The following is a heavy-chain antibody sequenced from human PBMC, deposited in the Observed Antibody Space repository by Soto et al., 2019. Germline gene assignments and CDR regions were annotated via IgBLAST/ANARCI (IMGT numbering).Heavy chain of an antibody. Sequence: HPGGSLRLSCAASGLTVSGKKYVAWVRQAPGEGLEWVSALYDVDGSFYSDSVKGRFTTSSDSSKTTVYLQMNDLRPADTAVYYCATWHEREHAYDVWGQGTTVTVSS. CDR1: GLTVSGKKY. D-gene: IGHD1-1*01. CDR2: LYDVDGS. V-gene: IGHV3-53*01. CDR3: ATWHEREHAYDV. J-gene: IGHJ3*01.